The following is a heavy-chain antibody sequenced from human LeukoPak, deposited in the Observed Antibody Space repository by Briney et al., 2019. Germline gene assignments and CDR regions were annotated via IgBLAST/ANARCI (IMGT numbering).Heavy chain of an antibody. CDR1: GGSISSYY. CDR2: IYHTGST. J-gene: IGHJ4*02. V-gene: IGHV4-59*01. CDR3: ARRGRNSSGWQDYL. D-gene: IGHD6-25*01. Sequence: SETLSLTCTVSGGSISSYYWNWIRQPAGKGLEWIANIYHTGSTNYNPSLSSRVTIPIDTAKNQFSLKLTSVTAADTAVYYCARRGRNSSGWQDYLWGQGTLVTVSS.